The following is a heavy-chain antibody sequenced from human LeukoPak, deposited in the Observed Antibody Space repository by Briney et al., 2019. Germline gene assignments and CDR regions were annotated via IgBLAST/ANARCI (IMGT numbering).Heavy chain of an antibody. CDR1: GFTFDDYA. Sequence: GGSLRLSCAASGFTFDDYAMHWVRQAPGKGLEWVSGISWNSGSIGYADSVKGRFTISRDNAKNSLYLQMNSLRAEDMALYYCAKAGVEYSSSSGRYYFDYWGQGTLVTVSS. CDR2: ISWNSGSI. D-gene: IGHD6-6*01. V-gene: IGHV3-9*03. CDR3: AKAGVEYSSSSGRYYFDY. J-gene: IGHJ4*02.